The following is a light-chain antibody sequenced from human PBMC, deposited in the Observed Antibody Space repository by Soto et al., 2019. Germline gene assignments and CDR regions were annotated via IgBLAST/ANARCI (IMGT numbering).Light chain of an antibody. V-gene: IGKV1-33*01. CDR1: QGIDIY. CDR3: QQYANVPYT. J-gene: IGKJ2*01. Sequence: DIQMTQSPSPLSASVGDRVTITCQASQGIDIYLNWYQQKLGKAPKLLIYDASNLEAGLPSRFSGSGSGTTFTLVISSLQPEDIATYYCQQYANVPYTFGQGTELDIK. CDR2: DAS.